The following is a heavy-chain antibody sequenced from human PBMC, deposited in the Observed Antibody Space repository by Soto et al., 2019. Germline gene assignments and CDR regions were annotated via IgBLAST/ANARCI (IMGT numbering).Heavy chain of an antibody. CDR3: ARAITTAIAAAGPDPGYYYYGMDV. J-gene: IGHJ6*02. D-gene: IGHD6-13*01. V-gene: IGHV1-2*04. CDR2: INPNSGGT. CDR1: GYTFTGYY. Sequence: ASVKVSCKASGYTFTGYYMHWVRQAPGQGLEWMGWINPNSGGTNYAQKFQGWVTMTRDTSISTAYMELSRLGSDDTAVYYCARAITTAIAAAGPDPGYYYYGMDVWGQGTTVTVSS.